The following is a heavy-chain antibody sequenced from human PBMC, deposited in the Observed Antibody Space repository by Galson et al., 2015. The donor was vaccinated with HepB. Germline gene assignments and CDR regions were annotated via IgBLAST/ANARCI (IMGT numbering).Heavy chain of an antibody. V-gene: IGHV3-30-3*01. CDR2: ISYDGSNK. CDR3: ARDRTLKITMIGDY. Sequence: SLRLSGAASGFTFSSYAMHWVRQAPGKGLEWVAVISYDGSNKYYADSVKGRFTISRDNSKNTLYLQMNSLRAEDTAVYYCARDRTLKITMIGDYWGQGTLVTVSS. D-gene: IGHD3-22*01. J-gene: IGHJ4*02. CDR1: GFTFSSYA.